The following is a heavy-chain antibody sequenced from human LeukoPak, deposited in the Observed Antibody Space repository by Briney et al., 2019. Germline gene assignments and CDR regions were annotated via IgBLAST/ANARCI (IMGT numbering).Heavy chain of an antibody. CDR3: ARVSTAVSLAIDY. CDR1: GFTFSDYN. V-gene: IGHV3-21*06. D-gene: IGHD6-13*01. CDR2: ISSSSTYI. J-gene: IGHJ4*02. Sequence: GGSLRLSCAASGFTFSDYNMKWVRQAPGKGLEWVSVISSSSTYIYYADSMKGRFTISRDNAKNSLYLQMNSVRAEDTAVYYCARVSTAVSLAIDYWGQGTLVTVST.